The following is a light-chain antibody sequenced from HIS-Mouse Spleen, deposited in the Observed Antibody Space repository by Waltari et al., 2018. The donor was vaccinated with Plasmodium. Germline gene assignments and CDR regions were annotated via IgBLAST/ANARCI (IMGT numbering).Light chain of an antibody. CDR2: DAP. J-gene: IGKJ1*01. CDR3: QQRSNWPWT. Sequence: EIVLTQSPATLSLSPGERATLSCRASQSVSSYLAWYQQKPGQAPRILIYDAPNRATGIPARFSGSGSGTDFTLTISSLEPEDFAVYYCQQRSNWPWTFGQGTKVEIK. V-gene: IGKV3-11*01. CDR1: QSVSSY.